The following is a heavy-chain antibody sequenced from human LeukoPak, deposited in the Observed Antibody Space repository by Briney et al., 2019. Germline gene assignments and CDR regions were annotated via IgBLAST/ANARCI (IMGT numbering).Heavy chain of an antibody. D-gene: IGHD5-24*01. CDR1: GGTFSSYA. V-gene: IGHV1-69*04. CDR3: ARGGDGYNWNY. Sequence: GASVKVSCKASGGTFSSYAISWVRQAPGQGPEWMGRIIPILGIANYAQKFQGRVTITADKSTSTAYMELSSLRPEDTAVYYCARGGDGYNWNYWGQGTLVTVSS. CDR2: IIPILGIA. J-gene: IGHJ4*02.